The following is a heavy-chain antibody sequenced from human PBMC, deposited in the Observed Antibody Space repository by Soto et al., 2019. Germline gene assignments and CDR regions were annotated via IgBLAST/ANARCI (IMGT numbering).Heavy chain of an antibody. J-gene: IGHJ4*02. CDR2: ISGSGGST. V-gene: IGHV3-23*01. CDR3: ARGWLDRYSSSWYEFDY. Sequence: GGSLRLSCAAAGFTFSSYAMSWVRQAPGKGLEWVSAISGSGGSTYYADSVKGRFTISRDNSKNTLYLQMNSLGAEDTAVYYCARGWLDRYSSSWYEFDYWGQGTLVTVS. CDR1: GFTFSSYA. D-gene: IGHD6-13*01.